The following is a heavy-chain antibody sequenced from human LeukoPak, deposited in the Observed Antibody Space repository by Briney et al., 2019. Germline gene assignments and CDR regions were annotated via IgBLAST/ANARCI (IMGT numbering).Heavy chain of an antibody. CDR2: IRSQTAGGTT. J-gene: IGHJ1*01. D-gene: IGHD2-15*01. V-gene: IGHV3-15*07. Sequence: GGSLRLSCAVSGFSVSNNYMNWVRQAPGKGLEWVGRIRSQTAGGTTDFAAPVKGRFSISRDDSKNSLYLQMNSLTSEDTAVYYCAHGSAQYYEYWGQGTLVTVSS. CDR1: GFSVSNNY. CDR3: AHGSAQYYEY.